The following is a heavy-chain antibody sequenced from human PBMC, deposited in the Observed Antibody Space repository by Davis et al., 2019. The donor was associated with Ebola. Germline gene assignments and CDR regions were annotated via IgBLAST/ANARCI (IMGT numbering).Heavy chain of an antibody. CDR1: GGSISSSSYY. CDR2: IYYSGST. D-gene: IGHD2-2*02. V-gene: IGHV4-39*01. CDR3: ARQVRCSSTSCHNNWFDP. Sequence: MPSETLSLTCTVSGGSISSSSYYWGWIRQPPGKGLEWIGSIYYSGSTYYNPSLKSRVTISVDTSKNQFSLKLSSVTAADTAVYYCARQVRCSSTSCHNNWFDPWGQGTLVTVSS. J-gene: IGHJ5*02.